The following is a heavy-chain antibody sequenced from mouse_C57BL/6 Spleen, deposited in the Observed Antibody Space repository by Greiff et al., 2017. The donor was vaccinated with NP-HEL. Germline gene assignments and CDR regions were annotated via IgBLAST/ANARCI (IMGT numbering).Heavy chain of an antibody. J-gene: IGHJ1*03. CDR3: ARERAYQGYFDV. D-gene: IGHD3-3*01. V-gene: IGHV5-4*01. CDR1: GFTFSSYA. Sequence: EVMLVESGGGLVKPGGSLKLSCAASGFTFSSYAMSWVRQTPEKRLEWVATISDGGSYTYYPDNVKGRFTISRDNAKNNLYLQMSHLKSEDTAMYYCARERAYQGYFDVWGTGTTVTVSS. CDR2: ISDGGSYT.